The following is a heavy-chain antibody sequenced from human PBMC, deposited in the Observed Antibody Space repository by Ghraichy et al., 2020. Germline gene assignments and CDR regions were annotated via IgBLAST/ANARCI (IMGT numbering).Heavy chain of an antibody. CDR2: IYSSGSA. J-gene: IGHJ6*02. D-gene: IGHD2/OR15-2a*01. CDR1: GDSMGGRF. CDR3: ATEVPVGTIGEYWYDHWGRGTLVTVSSDV. V-gene: IGHV4-4*07. Sequence: SETLSLTCTVSGDSMGGRFWSWVRQPAGKGLEWIGRIYSSGSANYNPSVSGRISVSIDTSRKQFFLRLTSMTDADTAVYYCATEVPVGTIGEYWYDHWGRGTLVTVSSDVWGQGTTVTVS.